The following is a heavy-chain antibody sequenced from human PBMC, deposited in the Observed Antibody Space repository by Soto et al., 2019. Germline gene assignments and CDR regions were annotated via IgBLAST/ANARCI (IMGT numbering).Heavy chain of an antibody. Sequence: PSETLSLTCTVSGGSISSGDYYWSWMRQPTGKGLEWIGYIYYSGSTYYNPPLKSRVTISLDTSKNHFSLKLSSVTAADTAVYYCARERPHCSGGSCYSDNWFDPWGQGTLVTVSS. J-gene: IGHJ5*02. V-gene: IGHV4-30-4*01. CDR3: ARERPHCSGGSCYSDNWFDP. CDR1: GGSISSGDYY. D-gene: IGHD2-15*01. CDR2: IYYSGST.